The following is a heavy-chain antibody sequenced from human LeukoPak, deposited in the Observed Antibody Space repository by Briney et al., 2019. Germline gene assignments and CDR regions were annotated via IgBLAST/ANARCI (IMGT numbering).Heavy chain of an antibody. CDR1: GFTFSSYE. J-gene: IGHJ4*02. D-gene: IGHD6-19*01. CDR2: ISSSGSTI. V-gene: IGHV3-48*03. CDR3: SRGPQSGWYRTDY. Sequence: GGSLRLSCAASGFTFSSYEMNWVRQAPGEGLEWVSYISSSGSTIYYADSVKGRFTISRDNAKNSLYLQMNSLKTEDTAVYYCSRGPQSGWYRTDYWGQGTLVTVSS.